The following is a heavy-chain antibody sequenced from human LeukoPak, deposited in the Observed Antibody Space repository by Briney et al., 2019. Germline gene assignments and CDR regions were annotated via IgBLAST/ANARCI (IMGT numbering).Heavy chain of an antibody. CDR1: GYTFTSYY. J-gene: IGHJ3*02. CDR3: ARAHDYGDFVWVAAFDI. Sequence: ASVKVSCKASGYTFTSYYMHWVRQAPGQGLEWMGIINPSDGSTSYAQKFQGRVTITADKSTSTAYMELSSLRSEDTAVYYCARAHDYGDFVWVAAFDIWGQGTMVTVSS. D-gene: IGHD4-17*01. CDR2: INPSDGST. V-gene: IGHV1-46*01.